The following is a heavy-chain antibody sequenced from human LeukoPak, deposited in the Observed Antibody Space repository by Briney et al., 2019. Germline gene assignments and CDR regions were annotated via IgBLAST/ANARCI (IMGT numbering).Heavy chain of an antibody. CDR3: AKVGAAGNLDY. CDR2: ISTSASNT. Sequence: PGGSLRLSCAASGFTFSNYAMNWVRQAPGKGLESVSLISTSASNTYYADSVKGRFTISRDNSKSTLYLQMNSLRAEDTAVYYCAKVGAAGNLDYWGQGTLVTVSS. CDR1: GFTFSNYA. D-gene: IGHD6-13*01. V-gene: IGHV3-23*01. J-gene: IGHJ4*02.